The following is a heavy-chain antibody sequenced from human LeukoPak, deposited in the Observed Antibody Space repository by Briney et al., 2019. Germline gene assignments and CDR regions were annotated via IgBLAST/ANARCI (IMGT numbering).Heavy chain of an antibody. J-gene: IGHJ4*02. V-gene: IGHV3-64*01. Sequence: PGGSLRLSCAASGFAFSSDGMHWVRQASGKGLEYVSAISSNGGSIYYANSVKGRFTISRDNSKNTLYLQMGSLRVEDMAVYYCARLSAAMVPYFDYWGQGTLVTVSS. CDR1: GFAFSSDG. D-gene: IGHD5-18*01. CDR2: ISSNGGSI. CDR3: ARLSAAMVPYFDY.